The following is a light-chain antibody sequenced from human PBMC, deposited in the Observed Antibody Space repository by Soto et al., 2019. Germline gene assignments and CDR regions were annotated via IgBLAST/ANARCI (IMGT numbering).Light chain of an antibody. V-gene: IGKV1-39*01. Sequence: DIQMTQSPSSLSASVGDRVTITCRASQTITTYLNWYQQKPGRAPKLLIFAASSLQSGVPPRFSVSGSGTDFTLTVSSLQPEDFASYFCQQGYSTPLTFGGGTKVDIK. J-gene: IGKJ4*01. CDR3: QQGYSTPLT. CDR1: QTITTY. CDR2: AAS.